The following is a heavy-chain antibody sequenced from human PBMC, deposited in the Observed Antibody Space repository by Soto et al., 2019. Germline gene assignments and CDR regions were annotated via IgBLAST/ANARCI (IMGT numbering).Heavy chain of an antibody. Sequence: ASVKVSCKASGYTFTSYYMHWVRRAPGQGLEWMGIINPSGGSTSYAQKFQGRVTMTRDTSTSTVYMELSSLRSEDTAVYYCARESHYYGSGSYEPDSALDYWGQGTLVTVSS. CDR1: GYTFTSYY. J-gene: IGHJ4*02. V-gene: IGHV1-46*01. CDR2: INPSGGST. CDR3: ARESHYYGSGSYEPDSALDY. D-gene: IGHD3-10*01.